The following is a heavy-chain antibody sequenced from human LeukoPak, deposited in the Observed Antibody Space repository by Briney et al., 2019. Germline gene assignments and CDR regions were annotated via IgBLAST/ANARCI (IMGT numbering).Heavy chain of an antibody. Sequence: SETLSLTCTVSGGSISSHYWSWIRQPPGKGLEWIGYIYYCGSTNYNPSLKSRVTISVDTSKNQFSLKLSSVTAADTAVYYCARATEDIVVVPAAILAGTGAFDIWGQGTMVTVSS. V-gene: IGHV4-59*11. CDR3: ARATEDIVVVPAAILAGTGAFDI. CDR2: IYYCGST. D-gene: IGHD2-2*02. J-gene: IGHJ3*02. CDR1: GGSISSHY.